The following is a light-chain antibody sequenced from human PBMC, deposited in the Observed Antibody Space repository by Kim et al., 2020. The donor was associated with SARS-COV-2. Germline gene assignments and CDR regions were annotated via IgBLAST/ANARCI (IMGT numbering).Light chain of an antibody. CDR2: VAS. Sequence: ASVRDSVTITCRGSQGITRYLNWYQQKPGKAPKLLIYVASSLQSGVPSRFTGSGSGTDFTLTISSLQREDFATYYCQQSYSTPYTFGQGTRLEI. CDR1: QGITRY. J-gene: IGKJ2*01. V-gene: IGKV1-39*01. CDR3: QQSYSTPYT.